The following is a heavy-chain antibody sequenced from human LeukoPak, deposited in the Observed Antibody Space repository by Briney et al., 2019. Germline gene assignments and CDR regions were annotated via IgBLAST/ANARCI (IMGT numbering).Heavy chain of an antibody. CDR1: GFTFSSYA. J-gene: IGHJ4*02. Sequence: PGGSLRLSCAASGFTFSSYAMSWVRQAPGKGPDWVSAISGSGDTTYYADSVKGRFTISRDNSKNTLYLQMNSLRAEDTAVYYCANDYTGNTRGYFHYWGQGTLVTVSS. CDR3: ANDYTGNTRGYFHY. V-gene: IGHV3-23*01. CDR2: ISGSGDTT. D-gene: IGHD1-26*01.